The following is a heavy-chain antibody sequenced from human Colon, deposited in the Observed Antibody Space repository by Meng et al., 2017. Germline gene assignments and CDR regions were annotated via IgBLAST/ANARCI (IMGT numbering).Heavy chain of an antibody. Sequence: QVQVKGLGPSLVRPSQTLSGTCSVSGGSISSGGYYCTWIRQLPGKGLEWIGYIYYTGNTYYNPSLKSRLSLSIDRSQNQFSLKLSSVTAADTAMYYCAGGYRYDYWGQGTLVTVSS. CDR1: GGSISSGGYY. V-gene: IGHV4-31*03. CDR2: IYYTGNT. CDR3: AGGYRYDY. J-gene: IGHJ4*02. D-gene: IGHD5-18*01.